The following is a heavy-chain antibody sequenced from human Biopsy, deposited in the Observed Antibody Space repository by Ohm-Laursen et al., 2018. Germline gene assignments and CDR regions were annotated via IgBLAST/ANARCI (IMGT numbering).Heavy chain of an antibody. CDR2: IYDRGST. D-gene: IGHD6-19*01. V-gene: IGHV4-61*08. CDR3: ARGMRSSGWPYFDS. J-gene: IGHJ4*02. CDR1: GGSIGSGGFY. Sequence: GTLSLTCSVSGGSIGSGGFYWSWVRQYPGKGLEYIGYIYDRGSTANYNPSLESRVTMSVDMPKNQFSLKLSSVTAADTAIYYCARGMRSSGWPYFDSWGQGTLVTVSS.